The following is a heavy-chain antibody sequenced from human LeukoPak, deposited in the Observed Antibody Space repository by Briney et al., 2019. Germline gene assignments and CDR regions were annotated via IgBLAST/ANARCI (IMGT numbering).Heavy chain of an antibody. Sequence: SETLSLTCTVSGGSISSYYWSWIRQPAGKGLEWIGRIYTSGSTNYNPSLKSRVTMSVDTSKNQFSLKLSSVTAADTAVYYCAMSPRGYSSSWYSYWFDPWGQGTLATVSS. CDR2: IYTSGST. V-gene: IGHV4-4*07. D-gene: IGHD6-13*01. CDR1: GGSISSYY. J-gene: IGHJ5*02. CDR3: AMSPRGYSSSWYSYWFDP.